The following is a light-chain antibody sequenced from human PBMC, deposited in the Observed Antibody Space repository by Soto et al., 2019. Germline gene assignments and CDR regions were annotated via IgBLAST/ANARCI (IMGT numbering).Light chain of an antibody. CDR1: QSISSW. J-gene: IGKJ2*01. V-gene: IGKV1-5*03. CDR3: QQYNSYTYT. CDR2: KAS. Sequence: DIQMTQSPSTLSASVGDRVTITCRASQSISSWLAWYQQKPGKAPKLLIYKASSLESGVPSRVSGSVSGTEFTLTISSLQPDDFATYYCQQYNSYTYTFGQGTKLEI.